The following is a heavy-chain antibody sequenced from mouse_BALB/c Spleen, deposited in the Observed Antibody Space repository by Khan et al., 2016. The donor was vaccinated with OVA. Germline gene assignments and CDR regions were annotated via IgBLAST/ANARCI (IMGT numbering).Heavy chain of an antibody. V-gene: IGHV9-1*02. CDR1: GFTFTNYG. D-gene: IGHD6-2*01. CDR2: INTYTGEP. CDR3: ARISSYWYSDF. J-gene: IGHJ1*01. Sequence: QIQLVQSGPELKKSGETVKISCKASGFTFTNYGMNWVKQAPGKGLKWMGWINTYTGEPTYGDDFKGRFALSLETSASTAYLQINNLINEDMATYFCARISSYWYSDFWGAGTTVTVSS.